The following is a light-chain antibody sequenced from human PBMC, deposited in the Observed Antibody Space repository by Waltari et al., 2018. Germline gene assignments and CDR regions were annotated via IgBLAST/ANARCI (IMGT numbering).Light chain of an antibody. CDR1: QTLLYSSNNKNY. CDR3: QQYYSTPPT. Sequence: DIVMTQSPDSLAVSLGERATINCKSSQTLLYSSNNKNYLAWYQQKPVQPPKLLIYWASARESGVPDRFSGSGSGTDFTLTISSLQAEDVAVYYCQQYYSTPPTFGQGTRLEIK. J-gene: IGKJ5*01. CDR2: WAS. V-gene: IGKV4-1*01.